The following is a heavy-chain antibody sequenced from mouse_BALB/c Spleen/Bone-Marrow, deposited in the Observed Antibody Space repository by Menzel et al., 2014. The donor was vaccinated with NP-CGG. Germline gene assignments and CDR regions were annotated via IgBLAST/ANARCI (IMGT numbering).Heavy chain of an antibody. V-gene: IGHV1-18*01. CDR3: ARWDIYYDYGEDYAMDY. Sequence: EVKLMESGPELVKPGASMKISCKASGYSFTGYTMNWVKQSHGKNLEWIGLINPYNGGTSYNQKFKGKATLTVDKSSSTAYMELLSLTSEDSAVYYCARWDIYYDYGEDYAMDYWGQGTSVTVSS. D-gene: IGHD2-4*01. CDR1: GYSFTGYT. CDR2: INPYNGGT. J-gene: IGHJ4*01.